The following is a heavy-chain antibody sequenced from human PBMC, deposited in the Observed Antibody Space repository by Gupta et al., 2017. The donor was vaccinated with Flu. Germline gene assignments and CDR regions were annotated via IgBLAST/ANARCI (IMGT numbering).Heavy chain of an antibody. V-gene: IGHV3-30*18. CDR1: GFTFSSYG. CDR2: ISYDGSNK. J-gene: IGHJ4*02. CDR3: AKAMGGSGYNPVDY. D-gene: IGHD3-22*01. Sequence: QVQLVESGGGVVQPGRSLRLSCAASGFTFSSYGMHWVRQAPGKGLEWVAVISYDGSNKYYADSVKGRFTISRDNSKNTLYLQMNSLRAEDTAVYYCAKAMGGSGYNPVDYWGQGTLVTVSS.